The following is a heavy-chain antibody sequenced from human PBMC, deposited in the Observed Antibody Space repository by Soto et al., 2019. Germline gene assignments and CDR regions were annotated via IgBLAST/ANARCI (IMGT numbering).Heavy chain of an antibody. Sequence: QVQLVQSGAEVKKPGASVKVSCKASGYTFTSYGISWVRQSPGQGLEWMGWISAYNGNTNDARKLQVRDTMTTDTSTSPAYMQLRSLRSDDTAGYYCARDHSSSEPNDLNRFDPLGHAPLVTGSS. D-gene: IGHD1-1*01. CDR1: GYTFTSYG. V-gene: IGHV1-18*01. CDR2: ISAYNGNT. CDR3: ARDHSSSEPNDLNRFDP. J-gene: IGHJ5*02.